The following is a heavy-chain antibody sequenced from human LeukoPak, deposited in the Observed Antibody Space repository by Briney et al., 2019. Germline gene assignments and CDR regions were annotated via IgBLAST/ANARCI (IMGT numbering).Heavy chain of an antibody. J-gene: IGHJ5*02. V-gene: IGHV1-2*02. D-gene: IGHD6-19*01. CDR2: INPNSGGT. CDR3: ARVIAVTGTLGWSDP. Sequence: ASVKVSCKASGYTFTGYYMHWVRQAPGQGLEWMGWINPNSGGTNYAQKFQGRITMTRDTSISTAYMELSRLRSDDTAVYYCARVIAVTGTLGWSDPWGQGTLVTVSS. CDR1: GYTFTGYY.